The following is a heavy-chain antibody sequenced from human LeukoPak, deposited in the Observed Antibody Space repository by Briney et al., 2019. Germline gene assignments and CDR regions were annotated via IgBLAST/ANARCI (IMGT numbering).Heavy chain of an antibody. CDR1: GFTVSSNY. Sequence: PGGSLRLSCAASGFTVSSNYMNWVRQAPGKGLEWVSVVYTGGNTYYADSVKGRFTISRDSSQKILNLQMNNLRVEDTDIYYCARGSTYDFWSGDALDVWGQGTMVTVAS. V-gene: IGHV3-53*01. D-gene: IGHD3-3*01. CDR2: VYTGGNT. CDR3: ARGSTYDFWSGDALDV. J-gene: IGHJ3*01.